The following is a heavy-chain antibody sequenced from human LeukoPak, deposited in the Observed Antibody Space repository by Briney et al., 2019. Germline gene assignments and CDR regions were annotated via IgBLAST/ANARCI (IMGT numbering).Heavy chain of an antibody. V-gene: IGHV1-46*01. D-gene: IGHD6-19*01. CDR1: GYTFTSYY. J-gene: IGHJ4*02. Sequence: ASVKVSCKASGYTFTSYYMHWVRQAPGQGLEWMGIINPSGGSTSYAQKFQGRVTMTRDTSTSTVYMELSSLRSEDTAVYCCARIPVAGNKDYWGQGTLVTVSS. CDR3: ARIPVAGNKDY. CDR2: INPSGGST.